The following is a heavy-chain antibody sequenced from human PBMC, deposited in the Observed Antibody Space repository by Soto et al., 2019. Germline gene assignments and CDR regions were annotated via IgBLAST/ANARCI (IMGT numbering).Heavy chain of an antibody. Sequence: KSSETLSLTCAVYGGSFSGYYWSWIRQPPGKGLEWIGEINHSGSTNYNPSLKSRVTISVDTSKNQFSLKLSSVTAADTAVYYCARGDELRFLEWLYPADGWFDYWGQGXLVTVSS. D-gene: IGHD3-3*01. V-gene: IGHV4-34*01. CDR2: INHSGST. CDR1: GGSFSGYY. J-gene: IGHJ4*02. CDR3: ARGDELRFLEWLYPADGWFDY.